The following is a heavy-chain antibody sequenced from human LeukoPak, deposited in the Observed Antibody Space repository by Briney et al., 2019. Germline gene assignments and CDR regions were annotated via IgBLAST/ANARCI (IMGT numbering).Heavy chain of an antibody. CDR3: ARDYYGSGSYFTPFDY. Sequence: SVKVSCKVSGGTFSSYAISWVRQAPGQGLEWMGGIIPIFGTANYAQKFQGRVTITADESTSTAYMELSSLRSEDTAVYYCARDYYGSGSYFTPFDYWGQGTLVTVSS. V-gene: IGHV1-69*13. D-gene: IGHD3-10*01. CDR2: IIPIFGTA. CDR1: GGTFSSYA. J-gene: IGHJ4*02.